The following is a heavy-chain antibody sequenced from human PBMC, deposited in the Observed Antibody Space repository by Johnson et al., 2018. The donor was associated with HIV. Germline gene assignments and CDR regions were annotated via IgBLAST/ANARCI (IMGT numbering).Heavy chain of an antibody. Sequence: VQLVESGGGLVQPGGSLRLSCAASGFTVSSNYMSWVRQAPGKGLAWVSVIYSGGSTYYADSVTGRFTISRDNSKNTLYLQMNSLRAEYTAVYYCAKQLAGHDAFDIWGQGTMVTVSS. CDR2: IYSGGST. D-gene: IGHD6-6*01. V-gene: IGHV3-66*02. J-gene: IGHJ3*02. CDR3: AKQLAGHDAFDI. CDR1: GFTVSSNY.